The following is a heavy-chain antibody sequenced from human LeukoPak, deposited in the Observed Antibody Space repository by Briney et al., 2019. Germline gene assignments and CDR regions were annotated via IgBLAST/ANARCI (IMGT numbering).Heavy chain of an antibody. CDR3: ARDHCPDGVCA. Sequence: GGSLRLSCAASGLTVSSSYMSWVRQTPGKGLEWVSVIGTGGNIHYADSVKGRFTISRDNSKNTLYLQMNSLRVEDTAIYYCARDHCPDGVCAWGQGTLVTVSS. CDR1: GLTVSSSY. D-gene: IGHD2-8*01. V-gene: IGHV3-53*01. J-gene: IGHJ5*02. CDR2: IGTGGNI.